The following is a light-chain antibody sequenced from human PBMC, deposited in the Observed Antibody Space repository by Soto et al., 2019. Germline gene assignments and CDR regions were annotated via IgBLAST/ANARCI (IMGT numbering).Light chain of an antibody. V-gene: IGLV2-14*01. CDR3: SSYTRSSTLEVV. CDR2: EVS. J-gene: IGLJ2*01. Sequence: QSALTQPASVSGSPGQSITISCTGTSSDVGGYNYVPWYQQHPGKAPKLMIYEVSNRPSGVSNRFSGSKSGNTASLTISGLQAEDEADYYCSSYTRSSTLEVVFGGGTKLTVL. CDR1: SSDVGGYNY.